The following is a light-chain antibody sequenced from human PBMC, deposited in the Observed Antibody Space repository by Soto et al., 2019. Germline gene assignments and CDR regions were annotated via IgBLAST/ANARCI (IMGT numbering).Light chain of an antibody. CDR1: SSDVGTYDY. CDR2: VVT. V-gene: IGLV2-8*01. J-gene: IGLJ1*01. CDR3: SSYACRSMYV. Sequence: QSVLTQPPSASGSPGQSVTFSCTGTSSDVGTYDYVSWYQQYPGKAPKLLIYVVTRRPSGVPDRFSGSKSGNTAALTVSGLQAEDEAYYDCSSYACRSMYVFGTGTKVTV.